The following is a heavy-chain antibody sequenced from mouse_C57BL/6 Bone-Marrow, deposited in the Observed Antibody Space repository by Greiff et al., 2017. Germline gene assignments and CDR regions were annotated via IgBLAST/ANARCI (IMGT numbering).Heavy chain of an antibody. V-gene: IGHV1-82*01. CDR3: VRRVFDY. CDR2: IYPGDGDT. Sequence: LQESGPELVKPGASVKISCKASGYAFSSSWMNWVKQRPGKGLEWIGRIYPGDGDTNYNGKFKGKATLTADKSSSTAYMQLSSLTSEDSAVYFCVRRVFDYWGQGTTLTVSS. CDR1: GYAFSSSW. J-gene: IGHJ2*01.